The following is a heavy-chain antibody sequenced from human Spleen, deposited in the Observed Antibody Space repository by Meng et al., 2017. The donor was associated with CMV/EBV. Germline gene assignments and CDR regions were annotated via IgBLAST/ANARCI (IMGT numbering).Heavy chain of an antibody. CDR2: IYPGDSDT. J-gene: IGHJ6*02. D-gene: IGHD6-13*01. Sequence: KVSCKGSGYSFINYWIGWVRQMPGKGLEWMGIIYPGDSDTRYSPSFQGQVTISADKSISTAYLQWSSLKASDTAMYYCARHRRIAAAGTDYYYGMDVWGQGTTVTVSS. CDR3: ARHRRIAAAGTDYYYGMDV. CDR1: GYSFINYW. V-gene: IGHV5-51*01.